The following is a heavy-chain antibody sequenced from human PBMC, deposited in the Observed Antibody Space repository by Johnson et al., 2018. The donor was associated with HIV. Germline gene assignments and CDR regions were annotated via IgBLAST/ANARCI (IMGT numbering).Heavy chain of an antibody. J-gene: IGHJ3*02. D-gene: IGHD5-24*01. CDR1: RFTFSSYA. CDR2: ISYDGSNK. V-gene: IGHV3-30-3*01. Sequence: QVQLVESGGGVVQPGRSLRLSCVASRFTFSSYALHWVRQAPGKGLEWVAVISYDGSNKYYADSVKGRFTISRDNAKNTLYLQMNSLRAEDTAVYFCAREVDGFDIRGQGTMVIVSS. CDR3: AREVDGFDI.